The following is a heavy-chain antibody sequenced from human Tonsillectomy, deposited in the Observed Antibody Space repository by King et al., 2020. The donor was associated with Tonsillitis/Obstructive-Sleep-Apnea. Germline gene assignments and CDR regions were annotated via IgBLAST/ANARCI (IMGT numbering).Heavy chain of an antibody. D-gene: IGHD3-9*01. CDR1: GGSISSYY. Sequence: VQLPESGPGLVKPSETLSLTCNVSGGSISSYYWSWIRQPPGKGLEWIGYIYDSGSTNYNPSLKSRVTISVDTSKNQFSLKLSSVTAADTAVYYCARAYYDILTGYLDDAFDIWGQGTMVTVSS. V-gene: IGHV4-59*08. J-gene: IGHJ3*02. CDR2: IYDSGST. CDR3: ARAYYDILTGYLDDAFDI.